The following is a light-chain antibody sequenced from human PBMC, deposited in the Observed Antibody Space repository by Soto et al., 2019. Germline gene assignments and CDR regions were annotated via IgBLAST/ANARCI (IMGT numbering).Light chain of an antibody. CDR1: SSNIGAGYD. Sequence: QSVLTQPPSVSGAPGQRVTISCTGCSSNIGAGYDVHWYQQLPGTAPKLLIYVNSNRPSGVPDRFSGSKSGTSASLAITGLQAEDEADYYCQSYDSSLSVVFGGGTKLTVL. J-gene: IGLJ2*01. V-gene: IGLV1-40*01. CDR2: VNS. CDR3: QSYDSSLSVV.